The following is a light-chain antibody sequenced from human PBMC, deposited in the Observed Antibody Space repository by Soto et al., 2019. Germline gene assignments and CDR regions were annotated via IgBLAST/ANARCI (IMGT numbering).Light chain of an antibody. CDR2: EVS. Sequence: QSALTQPASVSGSPGQSITISCTGTSSDIGGYNYVSWYQHHPGKATKLMIYEVSNRPSGVSNRFSGSKSGNTASLTISGLQAEDEADYYCNSYTSSRSLVFGGGTKVTVL. J-gene: IGLJ3*02. CDR1: SSDIGGYNY. CDR3: NSYTSSRSLV. V-gene: IGLV2-14*01.